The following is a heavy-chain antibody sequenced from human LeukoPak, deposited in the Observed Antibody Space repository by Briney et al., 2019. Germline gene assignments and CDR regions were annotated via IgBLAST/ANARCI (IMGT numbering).Heavy chain of an antibody. CDR1: GGSISSGDYY. Sequence: SSQTLSLTCTVSGGSISSGDYYWTWIRQPAGKGLEWIGRIDTSGSTNYNPSLKSRVTISVDTSKNQFSLKLSSVTAADTAVYYCATYMVRGVVMHAFDIWGQGTLVTVSS. V-gene: IGHV4-61*02. CDR2: IDTSGST. J-gene: IGHJ4*02. CDR3: ATYMVRGVVMHAFDI. D-gene: IGHD3-10*01.